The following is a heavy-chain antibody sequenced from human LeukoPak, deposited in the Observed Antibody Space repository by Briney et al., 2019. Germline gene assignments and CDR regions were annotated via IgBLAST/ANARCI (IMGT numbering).Heavy chain of an antibody. D-gene: IGHD3-3*01. Sequence: PSETLSLTCTVSGGSISSYYWSWIRQPPGKGLEWLGEINHSGSTNYNPSLKSRVTMSVDTSKNQFSLKLSSVTAADTAVYYCARLRLDDFWSGESPRETPYYFDYWGQGTLVTVSS. V-gene: IGHV4-59*12. CDR3: ARLRLDDFWSGESPRETPYYFDY. CDR1: GGSISSYY. CDR2: INHSGST. J-gene: IGHJ4*02.